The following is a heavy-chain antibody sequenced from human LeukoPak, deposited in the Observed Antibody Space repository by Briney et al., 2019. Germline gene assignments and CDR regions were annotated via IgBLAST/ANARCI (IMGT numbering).Heavy chain of an antibody. Sequence: GASVKVSCKASGYTFTSYGISWVRQAPGQGLEWMGWISAYNGNTNYAQKLQGRVTMTTDTSTSTAYMELRSLRSDDTAVYYCARDSNPNYYDSSGYYVYDDYWGQGTLVTVSS. CDR2: ISAYNGNT. CDR1: GYTFTSYG. CDR3: ARDSNPNYYDSSGYYVYDDY. D-gene: IGHD3-22*01. J-gene: IGHJ4*02. V-gene: IGHV1-18*01.